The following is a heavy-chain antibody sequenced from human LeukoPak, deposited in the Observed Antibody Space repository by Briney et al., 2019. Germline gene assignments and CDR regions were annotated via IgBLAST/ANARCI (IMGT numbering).Heavy chain of an antibody. V-gene: IGHV4-59*01. J-gene: IGHJ3*02. D-gene: IGHD2-2*01. CDR3: ARAKDIVVVPAHFDI. CDR1: GGSISSYY. Sequence: SETLSLTCTVSGGSISSYYWSWIRQPPGKGLEWIGYIYYSGSTNYNPSLKSRVTISVDTSKNQFSLEPSSVTAADTAVYYCARAKDIVVVPAHFDIWGQGTMVTVSS. CDR2: IYYSGST.